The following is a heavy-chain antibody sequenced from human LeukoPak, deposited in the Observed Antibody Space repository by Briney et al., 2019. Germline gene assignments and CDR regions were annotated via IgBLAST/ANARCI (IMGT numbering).Heavy chain of an antibody. CDR3: ARDRDYGDLRGGNYFDY. CDR2: IIPIFGTA. Sequence: VKVSCKASGGTFSSYAISWVRQAPGQGLEWMGRIIPIFGTANYAQKFQGRVTITTDESTGTAYMELSSLRSEDTAVYYCARDRDYGDLRGGNYFDYWGQGTLVTVSS. D-gene: IGHD4-17*01. V-gene: IGHV1-69*13. J-gene: IGHJ4*02. CDR1: GGTFSSYA.